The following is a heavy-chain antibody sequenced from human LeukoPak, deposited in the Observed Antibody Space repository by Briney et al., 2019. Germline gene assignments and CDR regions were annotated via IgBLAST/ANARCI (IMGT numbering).Heavy chain of an antibody. J-gene: IGHJ6*03. D-gene: IGHD5-18*01. V-gene: IGHV3-48*03. Sequence: GGSLRLSCAASGFTFSSYEMNWVRQAPGKGLEWVSYISSSGSTIYYADSVKGRFTIFRDNAKNSLYLQMNSLRAEDTAVYYCARDQWLQSNHYMDVWGKGTTVTVSS. CDR2: ISSSGSTI. CDR1: GFTFSSYE. CDR3: ARDQWLQSNHYMDV.